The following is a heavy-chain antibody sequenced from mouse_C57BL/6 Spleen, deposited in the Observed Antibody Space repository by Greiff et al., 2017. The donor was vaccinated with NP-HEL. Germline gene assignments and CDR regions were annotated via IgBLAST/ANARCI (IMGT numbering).Heavy chain of an antibody. D-gene: IGHD1-1*01. V-gene: IGHV5-15*01. CDR2: ISNLAYSI. Sequence: EVKVVESGGGLVQPGGSLKLSCAASGFTFSDYGMAWVRQAPRKGPEWVAFISNLAYSIYYADTVTGRFTISRENAKNTLYLEMSSLRSEDTAMYYCARPLYGSSSWFAYWGQGTLVTVSA. CDR1: GFTFSDYG. CDR3: ARPLYGSSSWFAY. J-gene: IGHJ3*01.